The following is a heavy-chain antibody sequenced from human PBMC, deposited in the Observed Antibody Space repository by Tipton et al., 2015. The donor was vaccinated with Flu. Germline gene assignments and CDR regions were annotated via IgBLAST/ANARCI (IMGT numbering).Heavy chain of an antibody. Sequence: TLSLTCEVSGDSISSDYYWGWVRQFPGKGLEWIGSVSRSGNTDYNPSLKSRVTISIDTSRNQFFLKMISVTAADTAVYYCARWDYSNYVSDPKNWFDPWGQGTLVTVSA. D-gene: IGHD4-11*01. CDR3: ARWDYSNYVSDPKNWFDP. J-gene: IGHJ5*02. CDR1: GDSISSDYY. V-gene: IGHV4-38-2*01. CDR2: VSRSGNT.